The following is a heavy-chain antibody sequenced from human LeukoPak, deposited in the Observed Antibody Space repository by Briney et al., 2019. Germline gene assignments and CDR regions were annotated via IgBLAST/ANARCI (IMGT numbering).Heavy chain of an antibody. CDR2: IYYSGGT. V-gene: IGHV4-39*07. D-gene: IGHD2-2*01. J-gene: IGHJ4*02. CDR1: GGSISDSSYY. CDR3: ARDSHSSNYAHFDY. Sequence: SETLSLTCTVSGGSISDSSYYWGWIRQSPGKGLEWFGSIYYSGGTYYNSSLKSRVTISVDTSKNQFSLKLSSVTAADTAVYYCARDSHSSNYAHFDYWGQGTLVTVSS.